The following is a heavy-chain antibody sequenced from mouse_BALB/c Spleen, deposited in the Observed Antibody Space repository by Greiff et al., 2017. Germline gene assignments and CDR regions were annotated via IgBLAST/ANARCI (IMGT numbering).Heavy chain of an antibody. D-gene: IGHD1-2*01. V-gene: IGHV2-9-2*01. CDR2: IWTGGGT. Sequence: QVQLKESGPGLVAPSQSLSITCTVSGFSLTSYDISWIRQPPGKGLEWLGVIWTGGGTNYNSAFMSRLSISKDNSKSQVFLKMNSLQTDDTAIYYCVRDTRLKAWFAYWGQGTLVTVSA. CDR1: GFSLTSYD. CDR3: VRDTRLKAWFAY. J-gene: IGHJ3*01.